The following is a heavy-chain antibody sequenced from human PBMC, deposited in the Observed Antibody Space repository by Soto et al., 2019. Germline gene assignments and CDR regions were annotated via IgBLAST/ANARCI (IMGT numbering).Heavy chain of an antibody. CDR1: GDSISSGGNY. J-gene: IGHJ5*02. CDR2: IFANGHT. D-gene: IGHD6-13*01. CDR3: VASLAASGLNWLDP. V-gene: IGHV4-31*08. Sequence: SETLSLTCTVSGDSISSGGNYWSWIRQHPGRGLEWIGLIFANGHTDYNPSLKSRVTMSVDASKNQFSLRLTSMTAADTAVYYCVASLAASGLNWLDPWGRGTLVTVSS.